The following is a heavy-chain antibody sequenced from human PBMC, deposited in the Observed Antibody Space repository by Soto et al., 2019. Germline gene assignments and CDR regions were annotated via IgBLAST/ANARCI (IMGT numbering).Heavy chain of an antibody. V-gene: IGHV4-30-4*01. CDR1: GGSVSGVDYF. CDR3: AREERKGKISWFDP. J-gene: IGHJ5*02. Sequence: PSETLSLPCTVSGGSVSGVDYFWSWIRQSPGKGLEWIGYIYYTGITHLNPSLKSRLTMAVDTSKNEFSLKLTSVSAADTAVYFCAREERKGKISWFDPWGQGTPVTASS. CDR2: IYYTGIT.